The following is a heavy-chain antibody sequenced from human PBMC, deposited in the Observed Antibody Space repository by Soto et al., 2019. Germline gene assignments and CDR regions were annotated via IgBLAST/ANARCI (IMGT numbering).Heavy chain of an antibody. CDR2: VSYTGDTT. Sequence: EVQVLESGGGLVQPGGSLRLSCASSGFTFSTYGMSWVRQAPGKGLEWVSSVSYTGDTTYYADSVKGRFTNSRDNSKNTVYLQMNSLRTEDTATYYCASTDYGGDGQDYWGQGTLVTVSS. D-gene: IGHD4-17*01. CDR1: GFTFSTYG. CDR3: ASTDYGGDGQDY. V-gene: IGHV3-23*01. J-gene: IGHJ4*02.